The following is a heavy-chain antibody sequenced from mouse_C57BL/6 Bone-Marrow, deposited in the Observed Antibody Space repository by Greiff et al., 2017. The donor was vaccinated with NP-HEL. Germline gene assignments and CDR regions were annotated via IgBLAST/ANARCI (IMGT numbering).Heavy chain of an antibody. J-gene: IGHJ3*01. D-gene: IGHD3-2*02. CDR2: IHPNSGST. V-gene: IGHV1-64*01. Sequence: QVHVKQPGAELVKPGASVKLSCKASGYTFTSYWMHWVKQRPGQGLEWIGMIHPNSGSTNYNEKFKSKATLTVDKSSSTAYMQLSSLTSEDSAVYYCARKSSGYPFAYWGQGTLVTVSA. CDR1: GYTFTSYW. CDR3: ARKSSGYPFAY.